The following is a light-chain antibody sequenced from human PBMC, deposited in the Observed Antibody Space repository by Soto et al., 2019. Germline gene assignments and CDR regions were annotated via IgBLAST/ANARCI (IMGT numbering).Light chain of an antibody. Sequence: EIVLTQSPGTLSLSPGERATLSCRSSQSVSSSNLDWYQQKPGQAPRLLIYGASSRATGIPDRFSGSGSGTDFTLTITRLEPEDFALYYCQQYGGSPITFGLGTRLEIK. V-gene: IGKV3-20*01. J-gene: IGKJ5*01. CDR2: GAS. CDR3: QQYGGSPIT. CDR1: QSVSSSN.